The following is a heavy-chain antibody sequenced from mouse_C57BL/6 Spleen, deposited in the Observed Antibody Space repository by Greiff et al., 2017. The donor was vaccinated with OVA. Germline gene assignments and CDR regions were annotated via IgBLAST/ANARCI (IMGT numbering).Heavy chain of an antibody. CDR1: GYTFTSYW. J-gene: IGHJ4*01. V-gene: IGHV1-7*01. D-gene: IGHD1-1*02. CDR3: AREYYGSSYAMDN. Sequence: VQLQQSGAELAKPGASVKLSCKASGYTFTSYWMHWVTQRPGPGLEWIGYINPSSGSTKYNQKFKDKATLTADKSYSTAYMQLSSLTHEDSAVYYSAREYYGSSYAMDNWGQGTPVTVSS. CDR2: INPSSGST.